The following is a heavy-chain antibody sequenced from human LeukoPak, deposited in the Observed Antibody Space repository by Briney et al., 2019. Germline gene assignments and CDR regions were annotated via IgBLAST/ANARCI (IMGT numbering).Heavy chain of an antibody. D-gene: IGHD6-6*01. CDR2: INHSGST. J-gene: IGHJ4*02. V-gene: IGHV4-34*01. CDR3: ARLYGYSSSSRHLYFDY. CDR1: GGSFSGYY. Sequence: AETLSLTCAVYGGSFSGYYWSWIRQPPGKGLEWIGEINHSGSTNYNPSLKSRVTISVDTSKNKFSLKLSSVTAADTAVYYCARLYGYSSSSRHLYFDYWGQGTLVTVSS.